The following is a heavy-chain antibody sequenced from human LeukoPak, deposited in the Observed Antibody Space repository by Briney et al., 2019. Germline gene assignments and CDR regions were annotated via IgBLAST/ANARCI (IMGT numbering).Heavy chain of an antibody. CDR3: AKIIVVVVTADDAFDI. CDR1: GFTVSSNY. D-gene: IGHD2-21*02. Sequence: GGSLRLSCAASGFTVSSNYMSWVRQAPGKGLEWVSVIYSGGSTYYADSVKGRFTISRDDSKNTLYLQMNSLRAEDTAVYYCAKIIVVVVTADDAFDIWGQGTMVTVSS. V-gene: IGHV3-53*01. J-gene: IGHJ3*02. CDR2: IYSGGST.